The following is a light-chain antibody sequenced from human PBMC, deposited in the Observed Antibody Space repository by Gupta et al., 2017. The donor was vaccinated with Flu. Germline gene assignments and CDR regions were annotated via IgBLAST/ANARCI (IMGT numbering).Light chain of an antibody. J-gene: IGKJ4*01. CDR1: QGVNSY. V-gene: IGKV1-16*01. CDR2: GAS. CDR3: QQYTNYPLT. Sequence: DIQMTQSPASLSASVGDRVTITCRASQGVNSYLAWFQQKAGKAPKSLIFGASSLQSGVPSRFSGSGSGTDFTLTISSLKPEDFATYYCQQYTNYPLTFGGGTKVEIK.